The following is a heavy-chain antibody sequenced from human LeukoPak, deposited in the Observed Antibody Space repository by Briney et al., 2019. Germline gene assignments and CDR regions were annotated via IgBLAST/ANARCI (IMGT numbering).Heavy chain of an antibody. CDR1: GGSISSYY. V-gene: IGHV4-59*01. CDR2: IYYSGST. CDR3: AREEAAAGTGLDP. D-gene: IGHD6-13*01. Sequence: SETLSLTCTVSGGSISSYYWSWIRQPPGNGLEWIGYIYYSGSTNYNPSLKSRVTISVDTSKNQFSLKLSSVTAADTAVYYCAREEAAAGTGLDPWGQGTLVTVSS. J-gene: IGHJ5*02.